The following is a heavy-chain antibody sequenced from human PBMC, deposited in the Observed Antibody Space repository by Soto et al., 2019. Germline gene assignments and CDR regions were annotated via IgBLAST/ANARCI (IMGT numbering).Heavy chain of an antibody. V-gene: IGHV4-39*01. D-gene: IGHD6-19*01. CDR3: ARRHSVAAFYFDY. Sequence: QLQLQESGPGLVKPSETLSLTCTVSGDSITSGSYYWAWFRQPPGKGLEWIGNIYYTGYTYYNPSLKSRVTISVDASKNQCSLKLNSVTAADTAVFYCARRHSVAAFYFDYWGQGALVTVSS. J-gene: IGHJ4*02. CDR2: IYYTGYT. CDR1: GDSITSGSYY.